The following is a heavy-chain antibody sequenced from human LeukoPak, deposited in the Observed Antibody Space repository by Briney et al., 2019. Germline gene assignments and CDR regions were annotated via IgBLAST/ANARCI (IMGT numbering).Heavy chain of an antibody. CDR3: AKDYEYNSNTWYFH. D-gene: IGHD6-13*01. CDR1: GFTFSSYG. Sequence: GESLRLSCAASGFTFSSYGMHWVRQAPGKGLEWVAVISYDGSNKYYADSVKGRFTISRDNSKNTLYLQMNSPRAEDTAVYYCAKDYEYNSNTWYFHWGRGTLVSVSS. CDR2: ISYDGSNK. J-gene: IGHJ4*02. V-gene: IGHV3-30*18.